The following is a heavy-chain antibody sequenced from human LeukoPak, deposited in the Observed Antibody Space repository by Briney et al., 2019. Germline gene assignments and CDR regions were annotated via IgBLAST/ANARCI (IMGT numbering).Heavy chain of an antibody. CDR3: ARGSGYRGSRIVKYFDY. CDR1: GGSISNYY. D-gene: IGHD5-12*01. CDR2: IYYSGRT. J-gene: IGHJ4*02. Sequence: PSETLSLTCTVSGGSISNYYWSWIRQPPGKGLEWIGYIYYSGRTNYNPSLKSRVTISVDSSKNQFSLKLSSVTAADTAVYYCARGSGYRGSRIVKYFDYWGQGTLVTVSS. V-gene: IGHV4-59*12.